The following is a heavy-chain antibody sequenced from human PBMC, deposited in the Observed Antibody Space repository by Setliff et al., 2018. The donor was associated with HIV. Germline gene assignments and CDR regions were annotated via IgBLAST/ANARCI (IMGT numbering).Heavy chain of an antibody. J-gene: IGHJ5*02. CDR3: ARDRSSGWSKDWFDT. CDR1: GGSISSYY. D-gene: IGHD6-19*01. V-gene: IGHV4-4*07. CDR2: IYISGST. Sequence: SETLSLTCTVSGGSISSYYWSWIRQPAGKGLEWIGHIYISGSTNYNPSFNSRVTMSVDTSKNQFSLRLTSVTDADTAMYHCARDRSSGWSKDWFDTWGQGILVTVSS.